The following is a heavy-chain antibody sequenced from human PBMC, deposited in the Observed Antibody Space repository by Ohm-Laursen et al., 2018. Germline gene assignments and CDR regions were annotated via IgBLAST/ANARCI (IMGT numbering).Heavy chain of an antibody. CDR2: ISYDGSNK. CDR3: ARDVPGIVASRGGG. D-gene: IGHD3-16*01. J-gene: IGHJ4*02. V-gene: IGHV3-30*03. Sequence: RSLRLSCSASGFTFSSYGMHWVRQAPGKGLEWVAVISYDGSNKYYADSVKGRFTISRDNSKNTLYLQMHSLRVEDTAMYFCARDVPGIVASRGGGWGQGTLVTVSS. CDR1: GFTFSSYG.